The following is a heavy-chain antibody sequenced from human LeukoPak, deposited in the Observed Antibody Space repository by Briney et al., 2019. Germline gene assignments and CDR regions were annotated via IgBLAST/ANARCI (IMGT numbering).Heavy chain of an antibody. V-gene: IGHV4-59*01. CDR2: IYYSGST. CDR1: GGSISSYY. J-gene: IGHJ6*02. Sequence: SETLSLTCTVSGGSISSYYWSWIRQPPGKGLEWIGYIYYSGSTNYNPSLKSRVTISVDTSKNQFSLKLSSATAADTAVYYCATGVVTHYYYYGMDVWGQGTTVTVSS. CDR3: ATGVVTHYYYYGMDV. D-gene: IGHD4-23*01.